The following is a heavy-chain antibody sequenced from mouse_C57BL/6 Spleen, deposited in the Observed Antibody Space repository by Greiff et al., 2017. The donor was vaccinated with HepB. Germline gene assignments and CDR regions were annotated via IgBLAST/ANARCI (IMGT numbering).Heavy chain of an antibody. CDR3: ARSYYYGSSPFAY. J-gene: IGHJ3*01. D-gene: IGHD1-1*01. V-gene: IGHV1-26*01. CDR2: INPNNGGT. CDR1: GYTFTDYY. Sequence: EVQLQQSGPELVKPGASVKISCKASGYTFTDYYMNWVKQSHGKSLEWIGDINPNNGGTSYNQKFKGKATLTVDKSSSTAYMELRSLTSEDSAVYYCARSYYYGSSPFAYWGQGTLGTVSA.